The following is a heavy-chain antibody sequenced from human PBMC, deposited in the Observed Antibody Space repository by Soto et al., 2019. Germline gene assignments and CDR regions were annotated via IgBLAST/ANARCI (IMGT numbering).Heavy chain of an antibody. V-gene: IGHV3-72*01. CDR3: ARVSLVGPSGGRYFDY. Sequence: EVQLVESGGGLVQPGGSLRLSCAASGFTFSAHYMDWVRQAPGKGLEWVGRIKNKANSYITEYAVSVEGRFTVSREDSQYSLYLQMNSLITEDTAVYYCARVSLVGPSGGRYFDYWGQGSQVAVSS. CDR1: GFTFSAHY. J-gene: IGHJ4*02. D-gene: IGHD1-26*01. CDR2: IKNKANSYIT.